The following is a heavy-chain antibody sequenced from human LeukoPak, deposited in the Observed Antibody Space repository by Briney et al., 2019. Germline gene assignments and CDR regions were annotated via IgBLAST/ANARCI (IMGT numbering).Heavy chain of an antibody. CDR2: ISGSSDST. V-gene: IGHV3-23*01. J-gene: IGHJ6*03. CDR3: AKDQGNYYYYYYMDV. CDR1: GFTFSSYA. Sequence: GGSLRLSCAASGFTFSSYAMSWVRQAPGKGLEWVSAISGSSDSTYYADSVKGRFTISRDNSKNTLYLQMNSLRAEDTAVYYCAKDQGNYYYYYYMDVWGKGTTVTVSS.